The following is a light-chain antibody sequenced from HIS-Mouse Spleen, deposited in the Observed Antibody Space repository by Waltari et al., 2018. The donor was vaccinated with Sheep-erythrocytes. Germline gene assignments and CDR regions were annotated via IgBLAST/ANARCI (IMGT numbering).Light chain of an antibody. Sequence: QSALTQPACVSGSPGQSITISCTGTSSDVGGYNYVSWYQQHPGKAPKLMIYDVSNRTSGVSNRFSGSKAGNTASLTISGLQAEDEADYYCSSYTSSSTWVFGGGTKLTVL. CDR3: SSYTSSSTWV. CDR1: SSDVGGYNY. CDR2: DVS. J-gene: IGLJ3*02. V-gene: IGLV2-14*03.